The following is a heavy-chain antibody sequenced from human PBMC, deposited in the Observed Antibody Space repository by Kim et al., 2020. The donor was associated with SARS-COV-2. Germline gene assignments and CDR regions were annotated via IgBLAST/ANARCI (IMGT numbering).Heavy chain of an antibody. CDR3: ASHKASLQSRYSSTFFDY. CDR1: GGSISSYY. V-gene: IGHV4-59*08. D-gene: IGHD2-15*01. Sequence: SETLSLTCTVSGGSISSYYWSWIRQPPGKGLEWIGYIYYSGSTNYNPSLKSRVTISVDTSKNQFSLKLSSVTAADTAVYYCASHKASLQSRYSSTFFDYWGQGTLVTVSS. CDR2: IYYSGST. J-gene: IGHJ4*02.